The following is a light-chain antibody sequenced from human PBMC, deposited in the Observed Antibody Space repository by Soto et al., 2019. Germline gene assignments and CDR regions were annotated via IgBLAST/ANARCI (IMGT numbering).Light chain of an antibody. CDR1: QSVSSN. V-gene: IGKV3-15*01. CDR2: DAS. J-gene: IGKJ5*01. Sequence: EIVMTQSPATLSVSPGERATLSCRASQSVSSNLAWYQQKPGQAPRLLIYDASTRASGIPARFSGSGSGTEFTLTISSLQSEDFAVYYCQQYNYWPPTFGQGTRLEIK. CDR3: QQYNYWPPT.